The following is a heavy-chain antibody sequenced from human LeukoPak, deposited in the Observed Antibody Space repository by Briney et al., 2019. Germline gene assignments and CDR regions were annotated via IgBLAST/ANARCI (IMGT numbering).Heavy chain of an antibody. V-gene: IGHV3-21*01. J-gene: IGHJ4*02. Sequence: PGGSLRLSCAASGFTFSSYSMNWVRQAPGKGLEWISSISSSSSYICYADSVKGRFTISRDNAKNSLYLQMNSLRAEDTAVYYCAKGSSWYYFDYWGQGTLVTVSS. CDR1: GFTFSSYS. CDR2: ISSSSSYI. CDR3: AKGSSWYYFDY. D-gene: IGHD6-13*01.